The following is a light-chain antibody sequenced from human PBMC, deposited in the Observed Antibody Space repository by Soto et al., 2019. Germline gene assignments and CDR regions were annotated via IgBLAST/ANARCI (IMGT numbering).Light chain of an antibody. CDR1: QGISSY. V-gene: IGKV1-8*01. CDR2: SAS. Sequence: AIRMTQSPSSLSASTGDRVTITCRASQGISSYLAWYQQKPGKAPKLLIYSASTLQSGVPSRFSGSGSGTDFNLTISCLQSEDFATYYCQQYYSYPCFGPGTKVDIK. CDR3: QQYYSYPC. J-gene: IGKJ3*01.